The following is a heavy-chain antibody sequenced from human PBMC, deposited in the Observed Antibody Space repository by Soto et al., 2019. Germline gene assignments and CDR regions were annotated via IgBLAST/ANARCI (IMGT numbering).Heavy chain of an antibody. CDR1: GITFSKAW. J-gene: IGHJ3*02. V-gene: IGHV3-15*01. D-gene: IGHD6-13*01. CDR2: IRSKTDGGTT. CDR3: TTTRPGTNVFDI. Sequence: EVQLVESGGGLVEPGGSLRLSCAASGITFSKAWMNWVRKAPGKGLEYIGRIRSKTDGGTTEYAAPVEGRFTVSRDDSKNTLYLQMSGLKTEETAVYYCTTTRPGTNVFDIWGQGKLVTVSS.